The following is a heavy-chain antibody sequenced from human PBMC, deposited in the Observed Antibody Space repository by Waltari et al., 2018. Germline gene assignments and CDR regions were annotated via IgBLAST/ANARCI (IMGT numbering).Heavy chain of an antibody. J-gene: IGHJ4*02. Sequence: QVQLVQSGAEVKKPGSSVKVSCKASGGTFSSYTISWVRQAPGQGLEWMGRINPILGIANYAQKFQGRVTITADKSTSTAYMELSSLRSEDTAVYYCARVSQLGLYYFDYWGQGTLVTVSS. CDR3: ARVSQLGLYYFDY. CDR1: GGTFSSYT. V-gene: IGHV1-69*02. CDR2: INPILGIA. D-gene: IGHD3-3*02.